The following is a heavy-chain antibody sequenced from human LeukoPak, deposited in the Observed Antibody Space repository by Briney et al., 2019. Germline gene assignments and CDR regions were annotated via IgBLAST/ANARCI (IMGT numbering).Heavy chain of an antibody. CDR2: ISYDGSNK. CDR3: ARGVTMIVVVIPDDAFDI. CDR1: GFTFSSYG. Sequence: PGRSLRLSCAASGFTFSSYGMHWVRQAPGKGLEWVAVISYDGSNKYYADSVKSRFTISRDNAKNSLYLQMNSLRAEDTAVYYCARGVTMIVVVIPDDAFDIWGQGTMVTVSS. V-gene: IGHV3-30*03. D-gene: IGHD3-22*01. J-gene: IGHJ3*02.